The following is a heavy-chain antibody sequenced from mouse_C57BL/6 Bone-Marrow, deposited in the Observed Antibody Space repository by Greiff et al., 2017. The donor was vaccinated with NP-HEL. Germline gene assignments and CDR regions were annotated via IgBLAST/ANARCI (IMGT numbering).Heavy chain of an antibody. D-gene: IGHD2-2*01. J-gene: IGHJ4*01. CDR2: IDPNSGGT. Sequence: VQLQQPGAELVKPGASVKLSCKASGYTFTSYWMHWVKQRPGRGLEGIGRIDPNSGGTKYNEKFKSKATLTVDKPSSTAYMQLSSLTSYDSAVYYCARAGDYGYDYAMDYWGQGTSVTVSS. V-gene: IGHV1-72*01. CDR1: GYTFTSYW. CDR3: ARAGDYGYDYAMDY.